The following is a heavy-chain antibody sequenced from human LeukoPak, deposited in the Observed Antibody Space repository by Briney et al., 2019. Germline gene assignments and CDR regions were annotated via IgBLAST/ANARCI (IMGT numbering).Heavy chain of an antibody. Sequence: SETLSLTCTVSGSISSYYWSWIRQPPGKGLEWIGYIYTSGSTNYNPSLKSRVTISVDTSKNQFYLDLSSVTAADTAVYYCARQKCTSTSCLTKNAFDIWGQGTMVTVSS. D-gene: IGHD2-2*01. CDR3: ARQKCTSTSCLTKNAFDI. V-gene: IGHV4-4*09. CDR2: IYTSGST. J-gene: IGHJ3*02. CDR1: GSISSYY.